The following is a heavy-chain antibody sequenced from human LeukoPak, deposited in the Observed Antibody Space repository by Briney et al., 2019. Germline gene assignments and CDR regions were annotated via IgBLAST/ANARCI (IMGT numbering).Heavy chain of an antibody. Sequence: GGSLRLSCAASGFTVSSNYMSWVRQAPGKGLEWVSVIYSGGSTYYADSVKGRFTISRDNSKNTLYLQMNSLRAEDTAVYYCARVKNYYGSGGYYLDAFDIWGQGTMVTVSS. J-gene: IGHJ3*02. D-gene: IGHD3-10*01. CDR1: GFTVSSNY. CDR2: IYSGGST. V-gene: IGHV3-66*01. CDR3: ARVKNYYGSGGYYLDAFDI.